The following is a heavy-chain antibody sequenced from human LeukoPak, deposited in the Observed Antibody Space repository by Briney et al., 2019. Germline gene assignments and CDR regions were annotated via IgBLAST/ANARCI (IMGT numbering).Heavy chain of an antibody. D-gene: IGHD3-3*01. J-gene: IGHJ4*02. CDR2: IYPGDSDT. CDR3: ARLSLTDLTISYFDY. V-gene: IGHV5-51*01. CDR1: GYSFTSYW. Sequence: GESLKISCKGSGYSFTSYWIGWVRQMPGKGLEWMGIIYPGDSDTRYSPSFQGQVTTSADKSISTAYLQWSSLKASDTAMYYCARLSLTDLTISYFDYWGQGTLVTVSS.